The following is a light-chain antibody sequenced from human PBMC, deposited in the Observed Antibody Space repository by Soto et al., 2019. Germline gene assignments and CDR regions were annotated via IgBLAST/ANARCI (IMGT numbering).Light chain of an antibody. Sequence: QSVLTQPRSVSGSPGQSVTISCTGTSSDVGGYNYVSWYQQHPGKAPKLMIYDVSKRPSGVPDRFSGSKSGNTASLTISALKAEDEADYYCCSYAGGYTYVFGTGTKLTVL. CDR3: CSYAGGYTYV. J-gene: IGLJ1*01. CDR1: SSDVGGYNY. CDR2: DVS. V-gene: IGLV2-11*01.